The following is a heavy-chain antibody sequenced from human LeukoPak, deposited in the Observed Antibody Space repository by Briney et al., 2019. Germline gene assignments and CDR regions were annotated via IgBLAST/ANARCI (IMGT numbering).Heavy chain of an antibody. CDR2: IYYSGST. CDR3: ARRGSSWYVGYFDY. CDR1: GGSVSSGSYY. D-gene: IGHD6-13*01. V-gene: IGHV4-61*01. Sequence: SETLSPTCTVSGGSVSSGSYYWSWIRQPPGKGLEWIGYIYYSGSTNYNPSLKSRVTISVDTSKNQFSLKLSSVTAADTAVYYCARRGSSWYVGYFDYWGQGTLVTVSS. J-gene: IGHJ4*02.